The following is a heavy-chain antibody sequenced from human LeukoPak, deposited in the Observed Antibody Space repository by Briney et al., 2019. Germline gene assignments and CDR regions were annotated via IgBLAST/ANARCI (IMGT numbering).Heavy chain of an antibody. CDR2: ISSNGDNT. V-gene: IGHV3-64D*06. J-gene: IGHJ3*01. D-gene: IGHD2-15*01. CDR1: GFPFNSYA. CDR3: TRDSALLGVAFDL. Sequence: GGSLRLSCSASGFPFNSYAIHWVRQAPGKGLEYVAGISSNGDNTDFADSAKGRFTISRDNSKSTLFLQMNSLRAEDTAVYFCTRDSALLGVAFDLWGQGTVVTVSS.